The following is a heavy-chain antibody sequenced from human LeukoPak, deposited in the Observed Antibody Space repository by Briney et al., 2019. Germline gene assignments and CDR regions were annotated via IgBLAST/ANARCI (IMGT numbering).Heavy chain of an antibody. J-gene: IGHJ4*02. D-gene: IGHD4-17*01. CDR1: GFTFSSYG. CDR2: IRYDGSNK. Sequence: GGSLRLSCAASGFTFSSYGMHWVRQAPGKGLEWVAFIRYDGSNKYYADSVKGRFTISRDNSKNTLYLRMNSLRAEDTAVYYCAKGILRYGDYPNWGQGTLVTVSS. CDR3: AKGILRYGDYPN. V-gene: IGHV3-30*02.